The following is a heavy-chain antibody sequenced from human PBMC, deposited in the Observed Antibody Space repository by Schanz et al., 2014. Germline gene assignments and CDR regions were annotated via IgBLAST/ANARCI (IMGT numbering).Heavy chain of an antibody. V-gene: IGHV1-69*08. Sequence: QVQLVQSEAEVKKPGSSVKVSCKASGGTFSSYTISWVRQAPGQGLEWMGRIIPILGIANYAQNFQGRVTITADKSTSTAYMELTSLRSEDTAVYYCARDFSAYVGNYFDYWGQGSLVTVSS. J-gene: IGHJ4*02. CDR2: IIPILGIA. D-gene: IGHD5-12*01. CDR1: GGTFSSYT. CDR3: ARDFSAYVGNYFDY.